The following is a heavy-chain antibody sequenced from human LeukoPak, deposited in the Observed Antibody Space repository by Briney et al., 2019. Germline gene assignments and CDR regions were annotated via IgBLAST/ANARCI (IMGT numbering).Heavy chain of an antibody. J-gene: IGHJ5*02. CDR3: ARGAPVRGVSWFDP. Sequence: SETLSLTCTVSGGSISSSSYYWGWIRQPPGKGLEWIGSIYYSGSTYYNPSLKSRVTISVDTSKNQFSLKLSSVTAADTAVYYCARGAPVRGVSWFDPWGQGTLVTVSS. CDR2: IYYSGST. D-gene: IGHD3-10*01. CDR1: GGSISSSSYY. V-gene: IGHV4-39*07.